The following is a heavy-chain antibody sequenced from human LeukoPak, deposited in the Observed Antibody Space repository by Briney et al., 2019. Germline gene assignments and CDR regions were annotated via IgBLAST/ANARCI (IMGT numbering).Heavy chain of an antibody. D-gene: IGHD6-13*01. CDR3: ARGRTLYSSSWYFDY. CDR1: GGSFSGYY. J-gene: IGHJ4*02. V-gene: IGHV4-34*01. CDR2: INHSGST. Sequence: SETLSLTCAVYGGSFSGYYWSWLRQPPGKGLEWIGEINHSGSTNYNPSLKSRVTISVDTSKNQFSLKLSSVTAADTAVYYCARGRTLYSSSWYFDYWGQGTLVTVSS.